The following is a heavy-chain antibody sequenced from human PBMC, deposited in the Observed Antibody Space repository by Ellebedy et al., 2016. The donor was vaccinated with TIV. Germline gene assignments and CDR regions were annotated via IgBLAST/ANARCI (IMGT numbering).Heavy chain of an antibody. V-gene: IGHV3-7*01. Sequence: GESLKISCAASGFTFSNYWMSWVRQAPGKGLEWVANIKQDGSEKYYVDSVKGRFTISRDNAKNSLSLQMNSLTAEDTAVDYCVRGQSSGVGDPYWGQGTRVTVSS. J-gene: IGHJ4*02. CDR1: GFTFSNYW. CDR3: VRGQSSGVGDPY. D-gene: IGHD1-26*01. CDR2: IKQDGSEK.